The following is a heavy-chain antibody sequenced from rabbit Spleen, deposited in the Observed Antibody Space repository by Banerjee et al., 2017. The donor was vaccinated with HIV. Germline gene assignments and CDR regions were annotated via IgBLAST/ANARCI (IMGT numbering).Heavy chain of an antibody. CDR3: ARDTGSSFSSYGMDL. CDR2: IAGSSSGFT. Sequence: QEQLAESGGGLVQPEGSLALTCKASGFSFSRSDYICWVRQAPGKGLEWISCIAGSSSGFTYSATWAKGRFTISKTSSTTVTLQMTSLTAADTATYFCARDTGSSFSSYGMDLWGQGTLVTVS. V-gene: IGHV1S45*01. CDR1: GFSFSRSDY. J-gene: IGHJ6*01. D-gene: IGHD8-1*01.